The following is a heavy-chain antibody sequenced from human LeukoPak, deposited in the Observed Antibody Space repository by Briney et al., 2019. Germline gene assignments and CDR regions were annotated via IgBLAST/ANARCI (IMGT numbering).Heavy chain of an antibody. CDR3: ARDLSDDY. V-gene: IGHV3-48*01. CDR1: GFTFSSYS. D-gene: IGHD2-21*02. Sequence: PGGSLRLSCAASGFTFSSYSMNWVRQAPGKGLEWVSYISSSSSTIYYADSVKGRFTISRDKAKNSLYLQMNSLRAEDTAVYYCARDLSDDYWGQGTLVTVSS. J-gene: IGHJ4*02. CDR2: ISSSSSTI.